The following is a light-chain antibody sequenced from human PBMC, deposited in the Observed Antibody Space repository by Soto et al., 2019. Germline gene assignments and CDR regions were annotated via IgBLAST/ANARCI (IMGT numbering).Light chain of an antibody. CDR2: DAS. V-gene: IGKV3-11*01. Sequence: EIVLTQSPATLSLSPGERATLSCRASQSISSHLAWYQQKPGQAPRLLIYDASNRATGIPVRFSGSGSATDFPLNINSLAPEDFAVYYCQQRPNWPLTFGGGTKVENK. J-gene: IGKJ4*01. CDR3: QQRPNWPLT. CDR1: QSISSH.